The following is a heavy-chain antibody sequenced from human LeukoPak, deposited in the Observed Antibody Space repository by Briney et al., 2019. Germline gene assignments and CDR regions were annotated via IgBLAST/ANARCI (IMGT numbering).Heavy chain of an antibody. CDR2: IYHSGST. Sequence: PSETLSLTCTVSGYSISSGYYWGWIQQPPGRGLEWIVSIYHSGSTYYNPSLKSRVTISVDTSKNQFSLKLSSVTAADTAVYYCASPGYCSSTSCSDWYFDLWGRGTLVTVSS. J-gene: IGHJ2*01. CDR1: GYSISSGYY. V-gene: IGHV4-38-2*02. D-gene: IGHD2-2*01. CDR3: ASPGYCSSTSCSDWYFDL.